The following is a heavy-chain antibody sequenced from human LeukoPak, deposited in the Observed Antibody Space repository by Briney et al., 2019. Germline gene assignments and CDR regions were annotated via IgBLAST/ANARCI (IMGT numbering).Heavy chain of an antibody. J-gene: IGHJ4*02. D-gene: IGHD6-19*01. CDR1: GFTFSSYA. V-gene: IGHV3-30*04. CDR3: ATGIAVAGLAN. CDR2: ISYDGSNK. Sequence: PGGSLRLSCAASGFTFSSYAMHWVRQAPGKGLEWVAVISYDGSNKYYADSVKGRFTISRDNSKNTLYLQMNSLRAEDTAVYYCATGIAVAGLANWGQGTLVTVSS.